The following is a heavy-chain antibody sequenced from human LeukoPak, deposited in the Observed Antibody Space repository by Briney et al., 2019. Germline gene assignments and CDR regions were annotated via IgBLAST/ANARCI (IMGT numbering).Heavy chain of an antibody. V-gene: IGHV3-49*04. CDR2: IRSKAYGGTT. CDR3: TRDFGYSYGYSDY. CDR1: GFTFSSYA. Sequence: GGSLRLSCAASGFTFSSYAMSWVRQAPGKGLEWVGFIRSKAYGGTTEYAASVKGRFTISRDDSKSIAYLQMNSLKTEDTAVYYCTRDFGYSYGYSDYWGQGTLVTVSS. D-gene: IGHD5-18*01. J-gene: IGHJ4*02.